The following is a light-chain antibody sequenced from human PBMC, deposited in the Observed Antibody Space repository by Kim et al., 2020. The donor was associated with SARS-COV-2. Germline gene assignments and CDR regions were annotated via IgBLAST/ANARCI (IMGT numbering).Light chain of an antibody. CDR3: NSRDSSGNHLVV. J-gene: IGLJ2*01. V-gene: IGLV3-19*01. CDR2: GKN. Sequence: SSELTQDPAVSVALGQTVRITCQGDSLRSYYASWYQQKPGQAPVLVIYGKNNRPSGIPERFSGSSSGNTASVTITGAQAEDEADYYCNSRDSSGNHLVV. CDR1: SLRSYY.